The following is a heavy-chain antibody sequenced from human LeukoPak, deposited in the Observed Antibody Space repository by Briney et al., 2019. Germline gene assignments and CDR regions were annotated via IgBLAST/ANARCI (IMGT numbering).Heavy chain of an antibody. D-gene: IGHD6-6*01. CDR2: IYYSGST. Sequence: SETLSLTCTVSGGSISSYYWSWIRQPPGKGLEWIGYIYYSGSTNYNPSLKSRVTISVDTAKNQFSLKLSSVTAADTAVYYCARGSSSSSYYYYYMDVWGKGTTVTVSS. CDR3: ARGSSSSSYYYYYMDV. J-gene: IGHJ6*03. V-gene: IGHV4-59*01. CDR1: GGSISSYY.